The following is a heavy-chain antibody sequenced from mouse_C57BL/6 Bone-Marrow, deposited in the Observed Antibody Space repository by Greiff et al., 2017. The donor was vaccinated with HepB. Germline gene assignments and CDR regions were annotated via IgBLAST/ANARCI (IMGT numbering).Heavy chain of an antibody. CDR3: ARHVCYYYGSSYVWYFDV. Sequence: EVQLVESGGGLVQPGESLKLSCESNEYEFPSHDMSWVRKTTEKRLELVAAINSDGGSTYYPDTMERRFIISRDNTKKTLYLQMSSLRSEYTALYYCARHVCYYYGSSYVWYFDVWGTGTTVTVSS. J-gene: IGHJ1*03. D-gene: IGHD1-1*01. V-gene: IGHV5-2*01. CDR1: EYEFPSHD. CDR2: INSDGGST.